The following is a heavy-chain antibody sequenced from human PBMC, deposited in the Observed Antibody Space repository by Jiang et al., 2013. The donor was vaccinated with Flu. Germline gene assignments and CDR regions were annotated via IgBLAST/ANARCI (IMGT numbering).Heavy chain of an antibody. V-gene: IGHV4-59*01. CDR2: SITVGST. Sequence: PGLVKPSETLSLTCTVSGGSISSYYWSWIRQPQGRDWSGLGISITVGSTNYNPSLKSRVTISVDTSKNQFSLKLSSVTAADTAVYYCARDMRGGAMEYFDYWGQGTLVTVSS. CDR1: GGSISSYY. J-gene: IGHJ4*02. D-gene: IGHD5-18*01. CDR3: ARDMRGGAMEYFDY.